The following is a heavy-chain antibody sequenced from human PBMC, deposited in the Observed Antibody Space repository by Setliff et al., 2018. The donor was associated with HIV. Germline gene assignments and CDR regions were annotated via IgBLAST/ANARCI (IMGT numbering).Heavy chain of an antibody. CDR3: ARDHPGIAY. V-gene: IGHV1-3*01. J-gene: IGHJ4*02. Sequence: AASVKVSCKASGYTFTNNVIHWVRQAPGQRLEWMGWIHAGSGDTQYSQKFQGRVTITRDTSASTVYMELSSLRSEDTAMYYCARDHPGIAYWGQGTMVTVS. CDR2: IHAGSGDT. CDR1: GYTFTNNV.